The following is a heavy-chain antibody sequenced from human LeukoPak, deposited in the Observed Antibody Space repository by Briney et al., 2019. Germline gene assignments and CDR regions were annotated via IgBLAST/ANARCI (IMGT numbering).Heavy chain of an antibody. D-gene: IGHD5-18*01. Sequence: PGGSLRLSCAASGFTVSSNYMSWVRQAPGKGLEWVSRINSDGSDKSYADSVKGRFTISRDNAKKTLYLQMNSLRGEDTAVYYCARDRGGYSFGYADYYYGMDVWGQGTTVTVSS. CDR2: INSDGSDK. CDR3: ARDRGGYSFGYADYYYGMDV. J-gene: IGHJ6*02. CDR1: GFTVSSNY. V-gene: IGHV3-74*01.